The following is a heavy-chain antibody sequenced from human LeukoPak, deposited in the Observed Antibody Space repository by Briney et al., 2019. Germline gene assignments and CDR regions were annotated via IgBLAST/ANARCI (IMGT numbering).Heavy chain of an antibody. CDR3: AKGQNSASGSYQYNWSGP. J-gene: IGHJ5*02. D-gene: IGHD3-10*01. CDR2: ISNTGRTI. V-gene: IGHV3-11*01. Sequence: GGSLRLTCAASGFTFSDHYMNWVRQAPGKGLEWISYISNTGRTISYSDSVKGRFTISRDNAKKSLYLQMNSLRAEDTAVYYWAKGQNSASGSYQYNWSGPWGQGTVVAVSA. CDR1: GFTFSDHY.